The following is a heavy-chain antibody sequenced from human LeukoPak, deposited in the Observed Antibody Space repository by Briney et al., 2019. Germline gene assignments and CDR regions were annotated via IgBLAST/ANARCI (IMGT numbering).Heavy chain of an antibody. V-gene: IGHV1-69*04. J-gene: IGHJ4*02. Sequence: ASVKVSCKASGGTFSSYAISWVRQAPGQGLEWMGRIILILGIANYAQKFQGRVTITADKSTSTAYMELSSLRSEDTAVYYCARVGAAAGTDYWGQGTLVTVSS. CDR1: GGTFSSYA. CDR3: ARVGAAAGTDY. CDR2: IILILGIA. D-gene: IGHD6-13*01.